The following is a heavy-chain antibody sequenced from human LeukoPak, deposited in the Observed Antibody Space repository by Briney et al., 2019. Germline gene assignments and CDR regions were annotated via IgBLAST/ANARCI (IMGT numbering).Heavy chain of an antibody. J-gene: IGHJ6*02. Sequence: SSETLSLTCTVSGGSISSGGYYWSWIRQHPGKGLEWIGYIYYSGSTYYNPSLKSRVTISVDTSKNQFSLKLSSVTAADTAVYYCARGVLEWLSHVYGMDVWGQGTTVTVSS. CDR1: GGSISSGGYY. V-gene: IGHV4-31*03. CDR2: IYYSGST. D-gene: IGHD3-3*01. CDR3: ARGVLEWLSHVYGMDV.